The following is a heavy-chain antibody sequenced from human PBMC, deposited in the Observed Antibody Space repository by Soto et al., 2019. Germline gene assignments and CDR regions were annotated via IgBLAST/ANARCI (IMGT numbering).Heavy chain of an antibody. CDR2: IIPMSGRP. J-gene: IGHJ5*02. CDR1: GGTFSWSS. CDR3: AKRGRESANWFDP. V-gene: IGHV1-69*06. Sequence: AASVKVSCKASGGTFSWSSIDWLRQAPGQGPEWMGGIIPMSGRPNYAQRFQGRVTFTADKSTNTVYMEVNSLTNEDTAVYYCAKRGRESANWFDPWGQGTLVTVSS.